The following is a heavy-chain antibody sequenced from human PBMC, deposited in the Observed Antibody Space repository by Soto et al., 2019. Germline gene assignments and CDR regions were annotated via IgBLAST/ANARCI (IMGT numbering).Heavy chain of an antibody. CDR3: ARVGRDCSAGTCSLYYFDS. CDR2: IGSDGST. V-gene: IGHV3-23*01. D-gene: IGHD2-15*01. J-gene: IGHJ4*02. CDR1: GFPFSRHA. Sequence: EVQLLESGGDFVPPGGSLRLSCAASGFPFSRHAMAWVRRAAGRGLEWVATIGSDGSTYHAESVKGRFSISRDNAKNSLYLQMNSLRAEDTAVFYCARVGRDCSAGTCSLYYFDSWGQGTLVTVSS.